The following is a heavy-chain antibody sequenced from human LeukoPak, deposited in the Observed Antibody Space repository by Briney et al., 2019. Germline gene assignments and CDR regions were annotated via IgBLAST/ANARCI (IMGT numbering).Heavy chain of an antibody. CDR1: GFIFSDYY. Sequence: TGGSLRLSCAASGFIFSDYYMSWLRQAPGKGLEWVSYISTTSGFTNYADSVKGRFTISRDNAKNSLFLQMNSLRAEDTAVYYCARDYDILTGYSRFDYWGQGTLVTVSS. V-gene: IGHV3-11*05. J-gene: IGHJ4*02. CDR3: ARDYDILTGYSRFDY. CDR2: ISTTSGFT. D-gene: IGHD3-9*01.